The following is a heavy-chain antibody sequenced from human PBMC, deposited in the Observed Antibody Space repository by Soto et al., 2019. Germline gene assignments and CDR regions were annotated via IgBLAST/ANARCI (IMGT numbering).Heavy chain of an antibody. D-gene: IGHD2-8*01. V-gene: IGHV3-15*01. J-gene: IGHJ6*03. CDR1: GFTFSNAW. CDR3: TTDGFIVLMVYAGRYMDV. Sequence: PGGSLRLSCAASGFTFSNAWMSWVRQAPGKGLEWVGRIKSKTDGGTTDYAAPVKGRFTISRDGSKNTLYLQMNSLKTEDTAVYYCTTDGFIVLMVYAGRYMDVWGKGTTVTVSS. CDR2: IKSKTDGGTT.